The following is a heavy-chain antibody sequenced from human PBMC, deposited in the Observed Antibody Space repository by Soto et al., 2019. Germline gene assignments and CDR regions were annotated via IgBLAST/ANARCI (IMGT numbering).Heavy chain of an antibody. CDR1: GGSISSGDYY. CDR3: ARDQGRWLQGGMDV. Sequence: SETLSLTCTVSGGSISSGDYYWSWIRQPPGKGLEWIGYIYYSGSTYYNPSLKSRVTISVDTSKNQFSLKLSSVTAADTAVYYCARDQGRWLQGGMDVWGQGTTVTVS. J-gene: IGHJ6*02. V-gene: IGHV4-30-4*01. D-gene: IGHD5-12*01. CDR2: IYYSGST.